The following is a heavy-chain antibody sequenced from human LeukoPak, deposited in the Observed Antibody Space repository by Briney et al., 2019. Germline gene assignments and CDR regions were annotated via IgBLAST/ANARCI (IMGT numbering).Heavy chain of an antibody. Sequence: PGGSLRLSCAASGFTFSSYAMSWVRQAPGKGLEWVSYISGSSSTIYYADSVKGRFTISRDNAKNSLYLQMNSLRAEDTAVYYCARAVRPPFESYNSSGVDVWGKGTTVTVSS. V-gene: IGHV3-48*01. CDR2: ISGSSSTI. CDR1: GFTFSSYA. D-gene: IGHD6-6*01. CDR3: ARAVRPPFESYNSSGVDV. J-gene: IGHJ6*04.